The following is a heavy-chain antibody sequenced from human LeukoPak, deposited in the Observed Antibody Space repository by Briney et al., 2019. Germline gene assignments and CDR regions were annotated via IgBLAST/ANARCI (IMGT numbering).Heavy chain of an antibody. D-gene: IGHD7-27*01. J-gene: IGHJ4*02. Sequence: GSLRLSCAASGFTFSDSYMTWIRQAPGKGLEWVSFISNTGDSIYYADSVKGRFTTPRDNANSSLSLQMNSLRAEDTAVYYCRRGHWGLDYWGQGALVTVSS. V-gene: IGHV3-11*04. CDR1: GFTFSDSY. CDR3: RRGHWGLDY. CDR2: ISNTGDSI.